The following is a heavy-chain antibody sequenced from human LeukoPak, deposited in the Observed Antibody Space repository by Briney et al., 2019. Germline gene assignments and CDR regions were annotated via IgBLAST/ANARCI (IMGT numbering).Heavy chain of an antibody. CDR3: ARDGAGYSSGWYVP. D-gene: IGHD6-19*01. V-gene: IGHV4-38-2*02. J-gene: IGHJ5*02. CDR1: GYSISSGYY. Sequence: KPSETLSLTCAVSGYSISSGYYWGWIRQPPGKGLAWIGSIYHSGSTYYNPSLKSRVTISVDTSKNQFSLKLSSVTAADTAVYYCARDGAGYSSGWYVPWGQGTLVTVSS. CDR2: IYHSGST.